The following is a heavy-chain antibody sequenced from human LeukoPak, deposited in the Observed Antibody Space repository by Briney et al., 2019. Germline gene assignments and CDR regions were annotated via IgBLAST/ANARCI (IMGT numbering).Heavy chain of an antibody. CDR3: ARKVYESSDHAFDI. CDR1: GFTLSSYG. V-gene: IGHV3-33*01. CDR2: IWYDGSKK. D-gene: IGHD3-22*01. J-gene: IGHJ3*02. Sequence: GRSLRLSSAASGFTLSSYGTRWVRQAPGKGVEWGAVIWYDGSKKYYADSVRGRFTISRDNSKNTLYLQMNSLRAEDTAVYYCARKVYESSDHAFDIWGQGTMVTVSS.